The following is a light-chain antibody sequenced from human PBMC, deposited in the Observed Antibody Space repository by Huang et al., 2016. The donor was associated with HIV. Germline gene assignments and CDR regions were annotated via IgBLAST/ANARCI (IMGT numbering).Light chain of an antibody. J-gene: IGKJ3*01. V-gene: IGKV3-15*01. Sequence: EIVMTQSPATPSVSPGERVTLSCRASQSVSSDLAWYQQKPGQAPRLLIYGASTRATGIPARFSGRGSGTEFTLTISSLQSEHFAVYYCQQYNTWPITFGPGTKVDTK. CDR2: GAS. CDR1: QSVSSD. CDR3: QQYNTWPIT.